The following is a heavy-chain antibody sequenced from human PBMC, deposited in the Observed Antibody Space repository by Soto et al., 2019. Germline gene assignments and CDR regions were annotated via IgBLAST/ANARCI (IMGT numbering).Heavy chain of an antibody. Sequence: EVQLVESGGGLVQPGGSLRLSCVASGFTFSSHEMNWVRQAPGKGLEWGSYISSSGSPIDYADSVRGRFTSSRDNAKNSVILQMNSLRVEDTAVYYCVRSWGVYCSSTRCYSPWLDPWGQGTLVTVSS. CDR2: ISSSGSPI. D-gene: IGHD2-2*02. CDR1: GFTFSSHE. V-gene: IGHV3-48*03. J-gene: IGHJ5*02. CDR3: VRSWGVYCSSTRCYSPWLDP.